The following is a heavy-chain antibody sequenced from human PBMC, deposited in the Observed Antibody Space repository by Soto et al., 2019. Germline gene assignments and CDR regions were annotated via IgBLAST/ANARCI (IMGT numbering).Heavy chain of an antibody. Sequence: QVRLVESGGGVVQPGRSLRLSCAASGFNIKSFGMHWVRQAPGKGLEWIAFISYEGKEKQYADSVKGRFTVSTDNSNTLFLQMDGLRGEDTAVYFCAKDLSYGTDWPYFDRRGQGTLVIVSS. D-gene: IGHD3-16*01. CDR2: ISYEGKEK. CDR3: AKDLSYGTDWPYFDR. J-gene: IGHJ4*02. V-gene: IGHV3-30*18. CDR1: GFNIKSFG.